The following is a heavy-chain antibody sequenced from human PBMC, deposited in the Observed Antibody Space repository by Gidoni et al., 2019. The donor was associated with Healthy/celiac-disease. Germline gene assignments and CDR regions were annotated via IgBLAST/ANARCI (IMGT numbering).Heavy chain of an antibody. J-gene: IGHJ4*02. V-gene: IGHV3-21*01. D-gene: IGHD3-10*01. CDR1: GFTFSSYS. Sequence: EVQLVESGGGLVKPGGSLRLSCAASGFTFSSYSMNWVRQAPGKGLEWVSSISSSSRYIYYADSVKGRFTISRDNAKNSLYLQMNSLRAEDTAVYYCARDGGFGELLYLFDYWGQGTLVTVSS. CDR3: ARDGGFGELLYLFDY. CDR2: ISSSSRYI.